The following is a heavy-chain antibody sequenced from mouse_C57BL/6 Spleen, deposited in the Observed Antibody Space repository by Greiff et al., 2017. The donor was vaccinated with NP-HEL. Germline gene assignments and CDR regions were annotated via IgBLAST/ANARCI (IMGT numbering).Heavy chain of an antibody. Sequence: VQLQQSGPELVKPGASVKISCKASGYTFTDYYMNWVKQSPGKSLEWIGDINPNNGGTSYNQKFKGKATLTVDKSSSTAYMELRSLTSEDSAVYYCARYGSRTPYYAMDYWGQGTSVTVSS. J-gene: IGHJ4*01. D-gene: IGHD1-1*01. V-gene: IGHV1-26*01. CDR3: ARYGSRTPYYAMDY. CDR2: INPNNGGT. CDR1: GYTFTDYY.